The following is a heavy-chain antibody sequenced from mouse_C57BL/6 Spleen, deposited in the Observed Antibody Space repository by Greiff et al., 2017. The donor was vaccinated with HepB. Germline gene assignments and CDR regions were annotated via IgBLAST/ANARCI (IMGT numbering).Heavy chain of an antibody. CDR1: GFTFSSYA. J-gene: IGHJ1*03. D-gene: IGHD1-1*01. CDR3: AREGYYGRTWYFDV. CDR2: ISDGGSYT. Sequence: EVQGVESGGGLVKPGGSLKLSCAASGFTFSSYAMSWVRQTPEKRLEWVATISDGGSYTYYPDNVKGRFTISRDNAKNNLYLQMSHLKSEDTAMYYCAREGYYGRTWYFDVWGTGTTVTVSS. V-gene: IGHV5-4*01.